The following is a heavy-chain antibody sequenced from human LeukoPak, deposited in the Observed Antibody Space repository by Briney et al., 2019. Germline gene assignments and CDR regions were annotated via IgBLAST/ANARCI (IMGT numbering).Heavy chain of an antibody. Sequence: SETLSLTCTVSGGSIGNYYWNWIRQPPGKGLEWIGYIYSSGSTYYNPSLKSRVTTSVDTSKNQFSLRLSSVTAADTAVYYCARAYSGTYFRLDYWGQGTLVTVSS. V-gene: IGHV4-59*01. J-gene: IGHJ4*02. CDR2: IYSSGST. D-gene: IGHD1-26*01. CDR3: ARAYSGTYFRLDY. CDR1: GGSIGNYY.